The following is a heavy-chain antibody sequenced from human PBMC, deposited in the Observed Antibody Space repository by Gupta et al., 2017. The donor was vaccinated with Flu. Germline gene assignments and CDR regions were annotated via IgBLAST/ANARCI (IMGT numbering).Heavy chain of an antibody. CDR3: TRGKPDGGFDP. CDR1: GTFTYFS. D-gene: IGHD3-3*01. CDR2: IIPLYGIP. V-gene: IGHV1-69*17. J-gene: IGHJ5*02. Sequence: GTFTYFSLSWVRQAPGQGLEWVGAIIPLYGIPNYARKFQGRGTITADTSSSTSYMELSSLKVDDTAVYYCTRGKPDGGFDPWGQGTLVTVSS.